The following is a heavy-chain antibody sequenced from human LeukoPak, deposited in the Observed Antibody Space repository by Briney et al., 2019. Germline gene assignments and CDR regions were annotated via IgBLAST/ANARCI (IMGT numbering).Heavy chain of an antibody. Sequence: GGSLRLSCAASGFTFSTDWMSWVSQAPGKGLEWVANIKQDGSEKFYVDSVKGRFTISRDNAKNSLYLQMNSLRAEDTAVYYCASGGGWYGYVPCWGQGTLVTVSS. CDR1: GFTFSTDW. V-gene: IGHV3-7*05. CDR3: ASGGGWYGYVPC. CDR2: IKQDGSEK. D-gene: IGHD6-19*01. J-gene: IGHJ4*02.